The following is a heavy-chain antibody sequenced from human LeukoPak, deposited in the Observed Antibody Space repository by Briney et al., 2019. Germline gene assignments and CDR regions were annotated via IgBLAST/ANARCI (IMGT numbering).Heavy chain of an antibody. V-gene: IGHV1-46*01. Sequence: ASVKVSCKASGYTFTSYYMHWVRQAPGQGLEWMGIINPSGGSTSYAQKFQGRVTMTRDMSTSTVYMELSSLRSEDTAVYYCAREMSEMATTRGGSDYWGRGTPVTVSS. J-gene: IGHJ4*02. CDR3: AREMSEMATTRGGSDY. CDR2: INPSGGST. CDR1: GYTFTSYY. D-gene: IGHD5-24*01.